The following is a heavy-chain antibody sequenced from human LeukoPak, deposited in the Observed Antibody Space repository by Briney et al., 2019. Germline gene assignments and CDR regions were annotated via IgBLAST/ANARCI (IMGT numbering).Heavy chain of an antibody. J-gene: IGHJ4*02. Sequence: SETLSLTCAVYGGSFSGYYWSWIRQPPGKGLEWIGEINHSGSTNYNPSLKSRVTMSVDTSKNQFSLKLSSVTAADTAVYYCARPAYSGSYSGYFNYWGQGTLVTVSS. CDR3: ARPAYSGSYSGYFNY. V-gene: IGHV4-34*01. D-gene: IGHD1-26*01. CDR2: INHSGST. CDR1: GGSFSGYY.